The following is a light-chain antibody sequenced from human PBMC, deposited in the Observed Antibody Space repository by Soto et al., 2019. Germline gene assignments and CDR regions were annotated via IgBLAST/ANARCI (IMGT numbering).Light chain of an antibody. CDR3: QQYGSSPYT. J-gene: IGKJ2*01. Sequence: EILLTQSPGTLSLSPGERATLSCRASQSVSSAYLAWYQHRPGQAPRLLIYGASNRATGVPDRFSGSGSGTDFTLTISRLAPEDFAVYYCQQYGSSPYTFGQGTKLDIK. CDR2: GAS. CDR1: QSVSSAY. V-gene: IGKV3-20*01.